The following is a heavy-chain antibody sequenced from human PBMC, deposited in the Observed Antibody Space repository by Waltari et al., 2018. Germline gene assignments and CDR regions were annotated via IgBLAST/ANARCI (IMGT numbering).Heavy chain of an antibody. V-gene: IGHV1-8*01. J-gene: IGHJ4*02. CDR3: ASAVALAGFYAF. Sequence: QVQLVQSGAEVKKPGASVKVSCKASGYTFTSYDINWVRLAAGQGLEWMGWMNPNSGNTGYAQKVQGRVTMTRNTSISTAYMELSSLRSEDTAVYYCASAVALAGFYAFWGQGTLVTVSS. D-gene: IGHD6-19*01. CDR2: MNPNSGNT. CDR1: GYTFTSYD.